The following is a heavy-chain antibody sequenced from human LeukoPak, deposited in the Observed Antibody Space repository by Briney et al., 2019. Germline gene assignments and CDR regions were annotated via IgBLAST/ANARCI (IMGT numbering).Heavy chain of an antibody. CDR2: INSDGSEG. CDR1: GFTFSGFW. CDR3: ARSSYSSSSSV. D-gene: IGHD6-6*01. J-gene: IGHJ3*01. V-gene: IGHV3-7*03. Sequence: SGGSLRLSCAVSGFTFSGFWMSWSRQAPGKGLEWVASINSDGSEGYYADVVKGRFTISRDNAKNSLYLQINSLRAEDTAVYYCARSSYSSSSSVWGQGTMVTVPS.